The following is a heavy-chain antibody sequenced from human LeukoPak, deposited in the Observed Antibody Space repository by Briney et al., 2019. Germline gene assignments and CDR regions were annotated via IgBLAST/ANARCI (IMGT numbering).Heavy chain of an antibody. CDR3: ARDFGSSISYYYYYYMDV. J-gene: IGHJ6*03. CDR1: GFTFSSYW. V-gene: IGHV3-7*01. Sequence: GGSLRLSCAASGFTFSSYWMSWVRQAPGKGLEWVANIKQDGSEKYYVDSVKGRFTISRDNAKNSLYLQMNSLRAEDTAVYYCARDFGSSISYYYYYYMDVWGKGTTVTVSS. CDR2: IKQDGSEK. D-gene: IGHD6-6*01.